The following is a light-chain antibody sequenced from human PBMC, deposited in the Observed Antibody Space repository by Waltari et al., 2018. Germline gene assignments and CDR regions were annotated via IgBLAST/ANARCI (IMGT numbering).Light chain of an antibody. Sequence: EIMLTPSPGTLALSPGERATLSCRASQSISRYLAWYQNNPGSAPRLLIYDASSRATGIPDRFSGSGSWTDFSLTISRLEPEDFAVYYCQKYGSLPATFGQGTKVEIK. J-gene: IGKJ1*01. CDR1: QSISRY. V-gene: IGKV3-20*01. CDR2: DAS. CDR3: QKYGSLPAT.